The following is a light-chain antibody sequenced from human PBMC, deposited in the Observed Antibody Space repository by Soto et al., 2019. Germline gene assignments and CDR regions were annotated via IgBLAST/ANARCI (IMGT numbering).Light chain of an antibody. V-gene: IGLV2-14*01. J-gene: IGLJ2*01. CDR3: SAYAGSYSV. CDR2: EVT. CDR1: SSDVGIYNY. Sequence: QSVLTQPASVSGSPGQSIAISCTGSSSDVGIYNYVSWYQQHPGKVPKLIIYEVTNRPSGVSNRFSGSKSGNTASLTISGLQAEDEADYYCSAYAGSYSVFDGGTQLTVL.